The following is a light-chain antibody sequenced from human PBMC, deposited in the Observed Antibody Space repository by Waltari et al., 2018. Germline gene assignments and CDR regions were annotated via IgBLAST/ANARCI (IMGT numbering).Light chain of an antibody. CDR1: NRDIGLYDY. J-gene: IGLJ1*01. CDR2: DVS. Sequence: SALTQPASMSGYPGQSITISCTGTNRDIGLYDYVSWYHQPPGKAPKRIISDVSKRPSGVPARFSGSVSGYTASLTISGLQAEDEADYYCSSYTATDTYVFGSGTTVIVL. CDR3: SSYTATDTYV. V-gene: IGLV2-14*03.